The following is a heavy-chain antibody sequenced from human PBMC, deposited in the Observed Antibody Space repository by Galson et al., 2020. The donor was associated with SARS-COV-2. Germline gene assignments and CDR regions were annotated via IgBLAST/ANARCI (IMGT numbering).Heavy chain of an antibody. CDR3: VRGEWSIAVVAFDY. V-gene: IGHV3-9*01. CDR1: GYTFDEHA. CDR2: ISWDGSSA. D-gene: IGHD6-6*01. Sequence: TGGSMRLSCAASGYTFDEHAMHWVRQAPGKGLEWVSGISWDGSSAAYGDPVKGRFTISRNNAKNSLHLQMNSLRPEDTALYYCVRGEWSIAVVAFDYWGQGTLVTVSS. J-gene: IGHJ4*02.